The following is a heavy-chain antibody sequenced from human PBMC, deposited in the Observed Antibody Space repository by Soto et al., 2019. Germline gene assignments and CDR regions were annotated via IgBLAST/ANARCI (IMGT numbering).Heavy chain of an antibody. Sequence: GGSLRLSCAASGFTFSSYAMSWVRQAPGKGLEWVSAISGSGGSTYYADSVKGRFTISRDNSKNTLYLQMNSLRAEDTAVYYFAKDIGRGYCTNGVCYSGKDYYYYYMDVWGKGTTVTVSS. CDR2: ISGSGGST. V-gene: IGHV3-23*01. J-gene: IGHJ6*03. D-gene: IGHD2-8*01. CDR1: GFTFSSYA. CDR3: AKDIGRGYCTNGVCYSGKDYYYYYMDV.